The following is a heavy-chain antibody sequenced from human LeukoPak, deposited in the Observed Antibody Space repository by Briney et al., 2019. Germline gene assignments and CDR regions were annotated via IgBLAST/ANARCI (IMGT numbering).Heavy chain of an antibody. D-gene: IGHD2-21*01. Sequence: GGSLRLSCAASGITFGTYAMAWVRQAPGKGLEWVSSIHNSGDKTFYSDSVRGRFTISRDNSKSTVYLQMNSLRADDTALYYCAKETGGDWGYFEYWGQGILVTVSS. CDR2: IHNSGDKT. J-gene: IGHJ4*02. V-gene: IGHV3-23*01. CDR1: GITFGTYA. CDR3: AKETGGDWGYFEY.